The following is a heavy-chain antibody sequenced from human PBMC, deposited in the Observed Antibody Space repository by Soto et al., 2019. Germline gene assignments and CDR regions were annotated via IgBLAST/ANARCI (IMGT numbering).Heavy chain of an antibody. Sequence: QVHLQESGPGLVKPSETLSLTCAVSGDSIKTETWWSWLRQLPGTGLEWIGEIKHTGDANANPALRGRVSLSVYRTKNQFSLNLRSESAADTAVYFCAWEGRHHGFESCGQGTLGTVAS. CDR3: AWEGRHHGFES. CDR2: IKHTGDA. CDR1: GDSIKTETW. J-gene: IGHJ5*01. V-gene: IGHV4-4*02. D-gene: IGHD1-26*01.